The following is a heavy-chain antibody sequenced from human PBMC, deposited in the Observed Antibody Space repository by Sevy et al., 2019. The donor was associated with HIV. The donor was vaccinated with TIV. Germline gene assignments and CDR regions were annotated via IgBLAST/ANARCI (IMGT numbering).Heavy chain of an antibody. D-gene: IGHD3-22*01. CDR3: ATTKDFDEDNSDPFDY. CDR2: FDPEDGET. CDR1: GSTLTNLS. J-gene: IGHJ4*02. Sequence: ATVKVSCKVSGSTLTNLSMHWVRQAPGKGLEWMGTFDPEDGETIYAQKFQVRVTMTEDTSTDTAYMELSSLRSEDTAVYYCATTKDFDEDNSDPFDYWGQGTLVTVSS. V-gene: IGHV1-24*01.